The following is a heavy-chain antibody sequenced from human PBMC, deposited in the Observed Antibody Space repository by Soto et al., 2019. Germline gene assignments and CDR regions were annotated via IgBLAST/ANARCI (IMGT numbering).Heavy chain of an antibody. CDR1: GGSLNTYY. Sequence: QVQLQESGPGLVKPSETLSLTCAVSGGSLNTYYWTWIRQPPGQGLGWIGYCYYSGLTNYNPSLKSRVTISLTTSKNQFSLKLTSVTAADTAVYFCARGNTHGYYYMDGWGRGTTVTVSS. CDR3: ARGNTHGYYYMDG. V-gene: IGHV4-59*08. D-gene: IGHD3-3*01. J-gene: IGHJ6*03. CDR2: CYYSGLT.